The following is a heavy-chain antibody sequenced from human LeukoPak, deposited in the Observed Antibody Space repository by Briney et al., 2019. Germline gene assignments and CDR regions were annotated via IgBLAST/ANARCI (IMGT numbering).Heavy chain of an antibody. J-gene: IGHJ5*02. Sequence: GRSLRLSCAASGFTFSSYGMYWVRQAPGKGLEWVAVISYDGSNKYYADSVKGRFTISRDNSKNTLYLQMNSLRAEDTAVYYCAKPFGDYYSEYNWFDHWGQGTLVTVSS. D-gene: IGHD1-26*01. CDR2: ISYDGSNK. CDR1: GFTFSSYG. V-gene: IGHV3-30*18. CDR3: AKPFGDYYSEYNWFDH.